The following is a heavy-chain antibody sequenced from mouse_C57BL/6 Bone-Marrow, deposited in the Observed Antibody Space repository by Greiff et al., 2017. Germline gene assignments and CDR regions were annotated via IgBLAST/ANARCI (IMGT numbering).Heavy chain of an antibody. J-gene: IGHJ2*01. CDR1: GFSLTSYA. CDR3: ARNPYYGSVYFDY. Sequence: VQVVESGPGLVAPSQSLSITCTVSGFSLTSYAVSWVRQPPGKGLEWLGVIWTGGGTNYNSALKSRLSISKDNSKSQVFLKMNSLQTEDTARYYCARNPYYGSVYFDYWGQGTTLTVSS. V-gene: IGHV2-9-1*01. CDR2: IWTGGGT. D-gene: IGHD1-1*01.